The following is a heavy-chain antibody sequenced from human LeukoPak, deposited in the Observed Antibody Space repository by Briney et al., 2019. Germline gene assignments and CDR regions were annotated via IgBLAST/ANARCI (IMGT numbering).Heavy chain of an antibody. J-gene: IGHJ3*02. CDR3: ARGAYFDSSGIDAFDI. Sequence: PLETLSLTCTVSGGSISSYYWSWIRQPPGKGLEWIGYIYYSGSTNYNPSLKSRVTISVDTSKNQFSLKLSSVTAADTAVYYCARGAYFDSSGIDAFDIWGQGTMVTVSS. CDR1: GGSISSYY. CDR2: IYYSGST. D-gene: IGHD3-22*01. V-gene: IGHV4-59*01.